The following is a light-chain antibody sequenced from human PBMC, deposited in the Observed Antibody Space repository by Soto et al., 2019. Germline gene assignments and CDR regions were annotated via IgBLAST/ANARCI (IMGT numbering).Light chain of an antibody. CDR3: QQSNNWLT. CDR1: QGVGTY. Sequence: EIVLTQSPATLSLSPGERAVLSCRASQGVGTYLAWYQQRPGQAPRLLIYGASNRAAGIPARFSGSGSGTDFPLTIGSLEPEDSADYFCQQSNNWLTFGGGTKVEIK. V-gene: IGKV3-11*01. CDR2: GAS. J-gene: IGKJ4*01.